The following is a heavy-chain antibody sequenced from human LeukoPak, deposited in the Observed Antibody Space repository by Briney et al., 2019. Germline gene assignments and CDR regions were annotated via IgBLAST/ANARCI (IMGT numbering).Heavy chain of an antibody. Sequence: ASVNVSCKASGSTFTSYAMHWVRQAPGQRLECMGCINAGNGNTKYSQNFQSRVNITRDTSASTAYMELSSVRSEDTAVYYCASRYCSGGSCYSGLDYWGQGTLVTVSS. V-gene: IGHV1-3*01. D-gene: IGHD2-15*01. J-gene: IGHJ4*02. CDR1: GSTFTSYA. CDR2: INAGNGNT. CDR3: ASRYCSGGSCYSGLDY.